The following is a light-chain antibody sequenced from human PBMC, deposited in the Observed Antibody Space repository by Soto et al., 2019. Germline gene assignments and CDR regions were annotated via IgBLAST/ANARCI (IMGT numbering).Light chain of an antibody. CDR2: GAS. CDR1: QSVSSSY. Sequence: EIVLTQSPGTLSLSPGERATLSCRASQSVSSSYLAWYQQKPGQAPTLLIYGASSRATGIPDRFSGSGSGTAFTLTISRLEPEDCAVYYCQQYGSSPPTYTFGPGTKLEIK. CDR3: QQYGSSPPTYT. V-gene: IGKV3-20*01. J-gene: IGKJ2*01.